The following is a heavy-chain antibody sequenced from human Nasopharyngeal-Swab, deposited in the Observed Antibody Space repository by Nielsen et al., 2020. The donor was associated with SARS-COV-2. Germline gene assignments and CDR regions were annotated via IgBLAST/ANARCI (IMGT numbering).Heavy chain of an antibody. Sequence: SETLSLTCTVSDGSISSYYWSWIRQPPGKGLEWIGYIYYSGSTNYNPSLKSRVTISVDTSKNQFSLKLSSVTAADTAVYYCARASYYDFWSGYYRSDYYGMDVWGQGTTVTV. CDR1: DGSISSYY. D-gene: IGHD3-3*01. J-gene: IGHJ6*02. V-gene: IGHV4-59*01. CDR3: ARASYYDFWSGYYRSDYYGMDV. CDR2: IYYSGST.